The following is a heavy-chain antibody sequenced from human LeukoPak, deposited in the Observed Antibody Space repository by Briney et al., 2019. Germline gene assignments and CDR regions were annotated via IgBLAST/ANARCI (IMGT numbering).Heavy chain of an antibody. CDR3: AKDISRWGAMIGPDY. Sequence: PGGSLRLSCAASGFTFDDYAMHWVRQAPGKGLEWVSLISGDGGSTYYADSVKGRFTISRDNSKNSLYLQMNSLRTEDTALYYCAKDISRWGAMIGPDYWGQGTLVTVSS. D-gene: IGHD3-22*01. J-gene: IGHJ4*02. V-gene: IGHV3-43*02. CDR2: ISGDGGST. CDR1: GFTFDDYA.